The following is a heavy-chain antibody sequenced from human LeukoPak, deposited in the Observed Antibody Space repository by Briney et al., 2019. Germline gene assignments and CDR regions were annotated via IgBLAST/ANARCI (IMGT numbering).Heavy chain of an antibody. V-gene: IGHV4-61*01. CDR3: ARYGSGSYVPFDY. Sequence: PSETLSLTCTVSGDSVNSGSYYWSWIRQPPGKGLECIGYIYYSGSTNYNPSLKSRVAISVDTSKNQFSLKLNSVTAADTAVYYCARYGSGSYVPFDYWGQGTLVTVSS. J-gene: IGHJ4*02. D-gene: IGHD3-10*01. CDR1: GDSVNSGSYY. CDR2: IYYSGST.